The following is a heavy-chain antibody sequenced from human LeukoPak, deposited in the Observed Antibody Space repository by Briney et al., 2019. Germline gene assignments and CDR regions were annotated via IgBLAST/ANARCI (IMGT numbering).Heavy chain of an antibody. Sequence: GESLKISCKGSGYRFSSYWIGWVRRMPGKGLGWMGTIYPGDSDTRYSPSFQGQVTISADKTISTAYLQWSSLKASDSAMYYCARQNVVGAPDYWGQGTLVTVSS. CDR3: ARQNVVGAPDY. V-gene: IGHV5-51*01. CDR2: IYPGDSDT. CDR1: GYRFSSYW. D-gene: IGHD2-15*01. J-gene: IGHJ4*02.